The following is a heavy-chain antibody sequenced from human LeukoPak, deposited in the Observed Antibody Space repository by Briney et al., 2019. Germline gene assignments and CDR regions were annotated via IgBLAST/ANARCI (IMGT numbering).Heavy chain of an antibody. CDR2: INSDGSST. CDR3: ARGKDIVVVTAIPSRKTKDNWFDP. Sequence: PGGSLRLSCAASGFTFSSYSMNWVRQAPGKGLVWVSRINSDGSSTSYADSVKGRFTISRDNAKNTLYLQMNSLRAEDTAVYYCARGKDIVVVTAIPSRKTKDNWFDPWGQGTLVTVSS. CDR1: GFTFSSYS. D-gene: IGHD2-21*02. V-gene: IGHV3-74*01. J-gene: IGHJ5*02.